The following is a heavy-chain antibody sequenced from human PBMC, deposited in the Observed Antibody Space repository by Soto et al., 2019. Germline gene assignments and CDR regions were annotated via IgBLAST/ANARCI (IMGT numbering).Heavy chain of an antibody. CDR2: ISSTTNYI. J-gene: IGHJ4*02. Sequence: GGSLRLSCAASGFTFNRFSKNGGPQASGKGLEWVSSISSTTNYIYYGDFMKGRFTISRDNAKNSLYLEMNSLRAEDTAVYYCARESEDLTTNFDYWGQGTLVTVSS. V-gene: IGHV3-21*06. CDR3: ARESEDLTTNFDY. CDR1: GFTFNRFS.